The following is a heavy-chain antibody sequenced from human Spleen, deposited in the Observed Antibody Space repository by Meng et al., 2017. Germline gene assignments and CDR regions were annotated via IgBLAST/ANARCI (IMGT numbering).Heavy chain of an antibody. D-gene: IGHD1-26*01. CDR3: ARSVGIVGATTWFDP. CDR2: ISGSGGST. CDR1: GFTFSSYA. Sequence: GGSLRLSCAASGFTFSSYAMSWVRQAPGKGLEWVSAISGSGGSTYYADSVKGRFTISRDNSKNTLYLQMNSLRAEDTAVYYCARSVGIVGATTWFDPWGQGTLVTVSS. J-gene: IGHJ5*02. V-gene: IGHV3-23*01.